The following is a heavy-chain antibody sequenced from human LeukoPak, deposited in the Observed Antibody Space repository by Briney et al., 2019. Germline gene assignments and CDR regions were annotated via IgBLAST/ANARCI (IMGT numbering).Heavy chain of an antibody. Sequence: AGGSLRLSCAASGFTFSSYAMSWVRQAPGKGLEWVSAISGSGGSTYYADSVKGRFTISRDNSKNTLYLQMNSLRAEDTAVYFCAIDQGPDYRPWGSATQFYWGQGALVTVSS. CDR1: GFTFSSYA. CDR3: AIDQGPDYRPWGSATQFY. D-gene: IGHD4-11*01. V-gene: IGHV3-23*01. CDR2: ISGSGGST. J-gene: IGHJ4*02.